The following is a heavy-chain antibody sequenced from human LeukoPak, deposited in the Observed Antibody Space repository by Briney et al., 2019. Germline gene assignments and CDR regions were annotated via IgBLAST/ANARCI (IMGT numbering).Heavy chain of an antibody. CDR2: IYPVAYDN. V-gene: IGHV5-51*01. CDR1: GSNFNNYW. CDR3: AGHSFDTVDAFDV. Sequence: GESLQTPCEASGSNFNNYWVGWLRQLPGKGLEWMGIIYPVAYDNTYSPSSQARVTISVDKAVSTAVLQWRSLRASDTAMYFGAGHSFDTVDAFDVWGQGTIVTVSA. D-gene: IGHD2-2*02. J-gene: IGHJ3*01.